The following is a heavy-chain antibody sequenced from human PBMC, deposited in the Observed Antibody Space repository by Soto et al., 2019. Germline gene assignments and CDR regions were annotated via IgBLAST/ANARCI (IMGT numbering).Heavy chain of an antibody. CDR3: TLGSWSAETFDI. Sequence: QVQLVQSGAEVKKPGSSVKVSCKASGGTFSTYTVIWVRQAPGQGLEWMGRIIPMLEITNTAQRFQGRVTITADKSTSTAYLELSTLRSDDTAIYFCTLGSWSAETFDIWGRGTMVTVSS. CDR1: GGTFSTYT. J-gene: IGHJ3*02. D-gene: IGHD6-13*01. V-gene: IGHV1-69*02. CDR2: IIPMLEIT.